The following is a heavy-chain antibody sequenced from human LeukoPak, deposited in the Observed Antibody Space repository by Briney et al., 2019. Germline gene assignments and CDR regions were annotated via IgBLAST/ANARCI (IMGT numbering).Heavy chain of an antibody. J-gene: IGHJ4*02. CDR1: GFTFRDYF. Sequence: GGTLTLPCAASGFTFRDYFMTWIRQAPGKGLEWVAYISNSVSNIRYADSVKGRFTISRDNAKNSLYLQMNSLRPEDTAVSYCARVAFDFWSGPDYWGQGTLVTVSS. CDR2: ISNSVSNI. D-gene: IGHD3-3*01. CDR3: ARVAFDFWSGPDY. V-gene: IGHV3-11*04.